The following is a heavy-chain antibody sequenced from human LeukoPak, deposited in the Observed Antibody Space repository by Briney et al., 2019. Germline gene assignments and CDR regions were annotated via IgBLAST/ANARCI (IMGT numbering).Heavy chain of an antibody. CDR2: IKSKTDGGTA. CDR3: ATDYDFVWGSFRDY. V-gene: IGHV3-15*01. CDR1: GFTFSDAW. J-gene: IGHJ4*02. Sequence: GGSLRLSCAASGFTFSDAWMIWVRQAPEKGLEWVGRIKSKTDGGTADYAAPVEGRFTISRDDSKNTLYLQMNSLKIEDTAVYYCATDYDFVWGSFRDYWGQGTLVTVSS. D-gene: IGHD3-16*02.